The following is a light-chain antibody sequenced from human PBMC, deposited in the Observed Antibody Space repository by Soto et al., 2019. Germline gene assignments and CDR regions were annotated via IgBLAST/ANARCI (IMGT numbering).Light chain of an antibody. Sequence: DIQMTQSPSSLSASVGDRVTITCRASQSISSYLNWYQQKPGKAPKLLIYAASSLQSGVPSRFSGSGSGTDFTLTISCLQPDDFATYYCQQKEPFGQGTK. CDR3: QQKEP. V-gene: IGKV1-39*01. CDR1: QSISSY. J-gene: IGKJ1*01. CDR2: AAS.